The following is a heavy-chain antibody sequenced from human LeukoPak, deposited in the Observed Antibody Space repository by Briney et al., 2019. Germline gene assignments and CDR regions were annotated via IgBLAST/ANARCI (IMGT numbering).Heavy chain of an antibody. CDR3: ARAISSCSGGSCYGEGFDY. Sequence: GGSLRLSCAASGFTFSSYSMNWVRQAPGKGLEWVSSISSSSSYIYHADSVKGRFTISRDNAKNSLYLQMNSLRAEDTAVYYCARAISSCSGGSCYGEGFDYWGQGTLVTVSS. D-gene: IGHD2-15*01. CDR1: GFTFSSYS. J-gene: IGHJ4*02. V-gene: IGHV3-21*01. CDR2: ISSSSSYI.